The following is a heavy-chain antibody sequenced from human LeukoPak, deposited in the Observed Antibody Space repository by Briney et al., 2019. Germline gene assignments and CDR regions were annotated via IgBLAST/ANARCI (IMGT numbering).Heavy chain of an antibody. CDR3: VRAGSGWFGGLH. V-gene: IGHV3-53*01. CDR2: IYSSGNT. Sequence: GGSLRLSCAASGFTVSSSYMSWVRQAPGKGLEWVSIIYSSGNTYYADSVKGRFTISRDNSKNTLYLQMNRLRAEDTAVYYCVRAGSGWFGGLHWGQGTLVTVSS. CDR1: GFTVSSSY. D-gene: IGHD6-19*01. J-gene: IGHJ4*02.